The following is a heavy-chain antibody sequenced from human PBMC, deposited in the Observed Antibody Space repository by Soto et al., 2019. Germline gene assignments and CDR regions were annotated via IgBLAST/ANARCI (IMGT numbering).Heavy chain of an antibody. CDR2: ISAYNGNT. J-gene: IGHJ4*02. CDR3: ARGCIAAAGTNYDY. CDR1: DNSFSTFD. D-gene: IGHD6-13*01. Sequence: GASVKVSCKASDNSFSTFDLSWVRQAPGQGLEWMGWISAYNGNTNYAQKLQGRVTMTTDTSTSTAYMELRSLRSDDTAVYYCARGCIAAAGTNYDYWGQGTLVTVSS. V-gene: IGHV1-18*01.